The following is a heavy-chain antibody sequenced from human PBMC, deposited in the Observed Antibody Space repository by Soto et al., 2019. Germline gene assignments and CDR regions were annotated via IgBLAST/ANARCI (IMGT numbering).Heavy chain of an antibody. CDR1: GGSISSGGYS. Sequence: PSETLSLTCAVSGGSISSGGYSWSWIRQPPGKGLEWIGYIYHSGSTYYNPSLKSRVTISVDRSKNQFSLKLSSVTAADTAVYYCARALAAAGYAFDIWGQGTMVTVSS. CDR2: IYHSGST. V-gene: IGHV4-30-2*01. J-gene: IGHJ3*02. D-gene: IGHD6-13*01. CDR3: ARALAAAGYAFDI.